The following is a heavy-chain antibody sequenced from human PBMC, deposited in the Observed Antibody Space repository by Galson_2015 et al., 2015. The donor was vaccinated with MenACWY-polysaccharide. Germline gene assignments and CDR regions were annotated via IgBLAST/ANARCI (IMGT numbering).Heavy chain of an antibody. CDR3: AKGFSRSDYDLLDS. V-gene: IGHV3-23*01. CDR1: GFTFSSHA. D-gene: IGHD5-12*01. J-gene: IGHJ4*02. Sequence: SLRLSCAGSGFTFSSHAMNWVRQAPGKGLEWVSVISGSGGSTYYADSVEGRFTISRDNSKNMLYLQMNRLRVEDTAIYYCAKGFSRSDYDLLDSWAQATLVTVSP. CDR2: ISGSGGST.